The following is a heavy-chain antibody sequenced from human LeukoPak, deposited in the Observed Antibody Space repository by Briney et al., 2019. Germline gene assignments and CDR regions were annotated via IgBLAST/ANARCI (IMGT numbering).Heavy chain of an antibody. V-gene: IGHV3-53*01. CDR3: GVNSGY. CDR2: IYSDGST. J-gene: IGHJ4*02. CDR1: GFTFSNAW. D-gene: IGHD4-23*01. Sequence: PGGSLRLSCAASGFTFSNAWMSWVRQAPGKGLEWVSVIYSDGSTYYADSVKGRFTISRDNSNNTMYLQMNSLRVEDTAVYYCGVNSGYWGQGALVTVSS.